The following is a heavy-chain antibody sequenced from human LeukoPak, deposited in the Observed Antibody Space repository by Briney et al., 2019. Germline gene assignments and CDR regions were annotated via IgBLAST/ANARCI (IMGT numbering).Heavy chain of an antibody. CDR2: MNGPGSMK. Sequence: PGGSLRLSCVASGFDFSRYGMSWVRQAPGKGLEWVATMNGPGSMKHYADSVKGRFTISRGNALNSVYLQMNSLRADDTAVYYCARGIEKWLYWVYWGQGSLVTVSS. CDR3: ARGIEKWLYWVY. CDR1: GFDFSRYG. D-gene: IGHD5-18*01. V-gene: IGHV3-7*04. J-gene: IGHJ4*02.